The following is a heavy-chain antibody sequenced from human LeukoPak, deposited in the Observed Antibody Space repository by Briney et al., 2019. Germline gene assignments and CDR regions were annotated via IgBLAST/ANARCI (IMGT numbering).Heavy chain of an antibody. D-gene: IGHD2-2*01. Sequence: GGSLRLSCAASGFTFSSYGMHWVRQAPGKGLEWVAVISYDGSNKYYADSVKGRFTISRDNSKNTLYLQMNSLRAEDTAVYYCARELTRYCSSTSCYRNYYYGMDVWGQGTTVTVSS. J-gene: IGHJ6*02. CDR2: ISYDGSNK. CDR3: ARELTRYCSSTSCYRNYYYGMDV. V-gene: IGHV3-30*03. CDR1: GFTFSSYG.